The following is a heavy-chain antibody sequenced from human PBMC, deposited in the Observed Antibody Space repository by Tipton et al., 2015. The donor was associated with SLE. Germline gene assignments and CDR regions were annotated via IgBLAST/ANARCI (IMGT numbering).Heavy chain of an antibody. CDR3: ARDLRGYSSSWSGFFDY. CDR1: GFSFSSYG. V-gene: IGHV4-30-4*08. J-gene: IGHJ4*02. D-gene: IGHD6-13*01. CDR2: IYYSGST. Sequence: LRLSCAASGFSFSSYGMNWVRQAPGKGLEWIGYIYYSGSTYYNPSLKSRVTISVDTSKNQFSLKLNSVTAADTAVYYCARDLRGYSSSWSGFFDYWGQGTLVTVPS.